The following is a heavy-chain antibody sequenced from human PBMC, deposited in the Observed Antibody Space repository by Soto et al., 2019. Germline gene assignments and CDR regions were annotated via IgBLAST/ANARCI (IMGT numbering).Heavy chain of an antibody. CDR2: IYYSGST. J-gene: IGHJ5*02. CDR3: ARLHCNSPNCVPLDP. V-gene: IGHV4-31*03. Sequence: SETLSLTCTVSGGSISSGGYYWSWIRQHPGKGLEWIGYIYYSGSTYYNPSLKSRVTMSVDTSKNQLSLKLSSVTAADTAVYYCARLHCNSPNCVPLDPWGQGTLVTVSS. CDR1: GGSISSGGYY. D-gene: IGHD2-2*01.